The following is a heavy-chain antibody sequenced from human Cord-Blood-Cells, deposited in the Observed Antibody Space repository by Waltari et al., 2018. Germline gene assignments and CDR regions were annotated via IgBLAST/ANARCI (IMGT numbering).Heavy chain of an antibody. V-gene: IGHV4-34*01. D-gene: IGHD2-2*01. CDR2: INHSGST. Sequence: QVQLQQGGAGLLKPSATLSFSGHYWCWLPTPPGKGLEWIGEINHSGSTNYNPSLKSRVTISVDTSKNQFSLKLSSVTAADTAVYYCASLGCSSTSCYWFDPWGQGTLVTVSS. CDR3: ASLGCSSTSCYWFDP. J-gene: IGHJ5*02. CDR1: FSGHY.